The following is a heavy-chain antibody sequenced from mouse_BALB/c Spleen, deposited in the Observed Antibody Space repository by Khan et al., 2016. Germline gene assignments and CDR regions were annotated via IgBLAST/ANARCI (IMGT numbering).Heavy chain of an antibody. Sequence: QVQLQQSGAELVRPGSSVKISCKASGYAFSSYWMTWVKQRPGQGLEWIGQIYPGDGDTNYNGKFKGKATLTADKSSSTAYMQLSSLISEYAAVYFCARRAMDYWGQGTSVTVSS. J-gene: IGHJ4*01. V-gene: IGHV1-80*01. CDR2: IYPGDGDT. CDR3: ARRAMDY. CDR1: GYAFSSYW.